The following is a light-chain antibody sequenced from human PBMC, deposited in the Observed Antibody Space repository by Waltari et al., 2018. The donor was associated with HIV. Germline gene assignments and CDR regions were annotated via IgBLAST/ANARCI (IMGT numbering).Light chain of an antibody. CDR3: QSYDRSLSGYVV. V-gene: IGLV1-40*01. Sequence: QSLLTQPPSVSGAPGPRVTISCTGSSSNIGAGFDVPWYQQLPGTVPKLLIYGKSNRPSGVPHRFSGSKSGTSASLAITGLQAEDEAYYYCQSYDRSLSGYVVFGGGTKLTVL. CDR2: GKS. J-gene: IGLJ2*01. CDR1: SSNIGAGFD.